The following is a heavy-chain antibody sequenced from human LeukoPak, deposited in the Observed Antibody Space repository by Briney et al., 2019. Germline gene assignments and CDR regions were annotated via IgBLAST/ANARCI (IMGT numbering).Heavy chain of an antibody. CDR3: ARGRGVGATT. CDR1: GGSISSSYYY. J-gene: IGHJ4*02. Sequence: SETLSLTCTVSGGSISSSYYYWGWIRQPPGKGLEWIGSIYSSGSTYYNPSLKSRVTISVDTSKNQFSLKLTSVTAADTAVYYCARGRGVGATTWGQGTLVTVSS. CDR2: IYSSGST. V-gene: IGHV4-39*01. D-gene: IGHD1-26*01.